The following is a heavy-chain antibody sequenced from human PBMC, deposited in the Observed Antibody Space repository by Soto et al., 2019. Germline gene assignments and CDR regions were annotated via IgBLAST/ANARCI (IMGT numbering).Heavy chain of an antibody. CDR2: INHSGST. D-gene: IGHD2-2*01. Sequence: SETLSLTCTVSGGSISSYYWSWIRQPPGKGLEWIGEINHSGSTNYNPSLKSRVTISVDTSKNQFSLKLSSVTAADTAVYYCARGEPDIVVVPAPFDPWGQGTLVTVSS. V-gene: IGHV4-34*01. J-gene: IGHJ5*02. CDR3: ARGEPDIVVVPAPFDP. CDR1: GGSISSYY.